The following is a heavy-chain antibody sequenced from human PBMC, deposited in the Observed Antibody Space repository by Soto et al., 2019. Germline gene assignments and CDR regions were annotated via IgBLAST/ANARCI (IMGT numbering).Heavy chain of an antibody. J-gene: IGHJ6*03. D-gene: IGHD2-2*01. CDR3: ARGRNCSSTSCYGGGYYYYYYMDV. V-gene: IGHV1-69*02. Sequence: SVKVSCKASGGTFSSYTISWVRQAPGQGLEWMGRIIPILGIANYAQKFQGRVTITADKSTSTAYMELSSLRSEDTAVYYCARGRNCSSTSCYGGGYYYYYYMDVWGKGTTVTVSS. CDR1: GGTFSSYT. CDR2: IIPILGIA.